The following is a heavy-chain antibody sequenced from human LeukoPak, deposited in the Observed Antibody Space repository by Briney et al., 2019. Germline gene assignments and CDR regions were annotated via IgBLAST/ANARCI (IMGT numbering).Heavy chain of an antibody. CDR2: IYHSGST. CDR1: GYSISSGYY. J-gene: IGHJ4*02. D-gene: IGHD3-22*01. V-gene: IGHV4-38-2*02. CDR3: ARDLLTYYYDSSGYYVPYYFDY. Sequence: PSETLSLTCTVSGYSISSGYYWGWIRQPPGKGLEWIGSIYHSGSTYYNPSLKSRVTISVDTSKNQFSLKLSSVTAADTAVYYCARDLLTYYYDSSGYYVPYYFDYWGQGTLVTVSS.